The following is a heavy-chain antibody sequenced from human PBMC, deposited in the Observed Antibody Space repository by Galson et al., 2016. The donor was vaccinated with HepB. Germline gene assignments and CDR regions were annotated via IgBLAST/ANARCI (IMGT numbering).Heavy chain of an antibody. J-gene: IGHJ4*02. CDR3: ARGEGSIWAGEFFDF. CDR2: ISYDGTNK. D-gene: IGHD3-10*01. Sequence: SLRLSCAASGFFFSDYPMVWVRQAPGKGLEWVAVISYDGTNKDYGDSMKGRFTISRDNSKNTLYLQLDSLRADDTAVYYCARGEGSIWAGEFFDFWGQGSLVVVSS. CDR1: GFFFSDYP. V-gene: IGHV3-30*04.